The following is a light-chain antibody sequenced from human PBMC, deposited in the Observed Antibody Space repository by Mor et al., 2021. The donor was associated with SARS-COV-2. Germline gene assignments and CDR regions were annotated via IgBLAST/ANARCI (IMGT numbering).Light chain of an antibody. CDR2: DAS. J-gene: IGKJ4*01. CDR1: QSVSSY. Sequence: ERATLSCRASQSVSSYLAWYQQKPGQAPRLLIYDASNRATGIPVRFSGSGSGTDFTLTISSLEPEDFAIYYCQQRRAWPLTFGGGTKVEI. V-gene: IGKV3-11*01. CDR3: QQRRAWPLT.